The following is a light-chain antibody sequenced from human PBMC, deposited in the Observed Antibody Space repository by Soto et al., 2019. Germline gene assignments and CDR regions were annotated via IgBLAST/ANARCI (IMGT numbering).Light chain of an antibody. CDR2: GAS. V-gene: IGKV3-20*01. CDR3: QQYDSTPPP. J-gene: IGKJ1*01. Sequence: PGVRATLSCRASQSVNSNYLAWYQRKPGQAPRLLIYGASNRATDIPYRYSASGSGTDFTLTITRLEAEDFAVSYCQQYDSTPPPFGQGTKVEVK. CDR1: QSVNSNY.